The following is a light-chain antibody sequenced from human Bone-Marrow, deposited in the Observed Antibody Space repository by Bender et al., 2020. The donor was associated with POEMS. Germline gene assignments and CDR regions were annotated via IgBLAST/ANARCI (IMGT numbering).Light chain of an antibody. CDR1: SRDVGAYNY. V-gene: IGLV2-8*01. J-gene: IGLJ2*01. CDR3: SSYTTASTVI. Sequence: QSALAQPPSASGSPGQSVTISCTGSSRDVGAYNYVSWYQQPPGKAPKVLIYEVTKRPSGVPDRFSGSKSGNAASLTISGLQAEDEAEYYCSSYTTASTVIFGGGTKLTVL. CDR2: EVT.